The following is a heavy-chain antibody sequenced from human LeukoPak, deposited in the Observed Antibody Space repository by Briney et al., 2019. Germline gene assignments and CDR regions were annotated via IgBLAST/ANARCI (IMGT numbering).Heavy chain of an antibody. Sequence: ASVKVSCKASGYTFTSYGISWVRQAPGQGLEWMGWISAYNGNTNYAQKLQGRVTMTTDTSTSTAYMELRSLRSDDTAVYYCARDRFYDFWSGYYMDVWGKGTTVTVS. V-gene: IGHV1-18*01. CDR3: ARDRFYDFWSGYYMDV. J-gene: IGHJ6*03. D-gene: IGHD3-3*01. CDR1: GYTFTSYG. CDR2: ISAYNGNT.